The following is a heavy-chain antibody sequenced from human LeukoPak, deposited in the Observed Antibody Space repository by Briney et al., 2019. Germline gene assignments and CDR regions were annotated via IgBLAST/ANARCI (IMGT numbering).Heavy chain of an antibody. V-gene: IGHV1-18*01. CDR2: ISAYNGNT. CDR3: ARDVVTMVRGVINPVDY. J-gene: IGHJ4*02. Sequence: ASVKVSCKASGYTFTSYGISWVRQAPGQGLEWVGWISAYNGNTNYAQKLQGRVTMTTDTSTSTAYMELRSLRSDDTAVYYCARDVVTMVRGVINPVDYWGQGTLVTVSS. D-gene: IGHD3-10*01. CDR1: GYTFTSYG.